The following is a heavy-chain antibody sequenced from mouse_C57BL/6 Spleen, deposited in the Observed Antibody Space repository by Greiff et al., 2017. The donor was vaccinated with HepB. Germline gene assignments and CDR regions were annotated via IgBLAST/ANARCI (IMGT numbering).Heavy chain of an antibody. CDR1: GFTFNTYA. V-gene: IGHV10-3*01. CDR2: IRSKSSNYAT. CDR3: VRDYGSSYEDYAMDY. Sequence: DVMLVESGGGLVQPKGSLKLSCAASGFTFNTYAMHWVRQAPGKGLEWVARIRSKSSNYATYYADSVKDRFTISRDDSQSMLYLQMNNLKTEDTAMYYCVRDYGSSYEDYAMDYWGQGTSVTVSS. D-gene: IGHD1-1*01. J-gene: IGHJ4*01.